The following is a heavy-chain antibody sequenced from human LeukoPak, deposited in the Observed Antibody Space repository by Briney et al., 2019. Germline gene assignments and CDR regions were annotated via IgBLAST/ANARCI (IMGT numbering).Heavy chain of an antibody. V-gene: IGHV3-21*01. J-gene: IGHJ5*02. Sequence: PGGSLRLSCAASGFTFSSYSMNWVRQAPGKGLEWVSSISSSSSYIYYADSVKGRFTISRDNAKNSLYLQMNSLRAEDTAVYYCARDNTGTDWFDPWGQGTLVTVSS. CDR2: ISSSSSYI. CDR3: ARDNTGTDWFDP. CDR1: GFTFSSYS. D-gene: IGHD1-1*01.